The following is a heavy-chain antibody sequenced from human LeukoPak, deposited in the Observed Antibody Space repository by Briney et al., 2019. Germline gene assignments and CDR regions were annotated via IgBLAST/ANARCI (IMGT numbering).Heavy chain of an antibody. CDR1: GYTFTRYC. J-gene: IGHJ6*02. D-gene: IGHD2-2*01. V-gene: IGHV1-18*01. CDR3: ARDCSSTSCYWTNYYYYYGMDV. CDR2: ISAYNGNT. Sequence: GASVNVSCKASGYTFTRYCISWVRQAPGQGLEWMGWISAYNGNTNYAQKLQGRVTMTTDTSTSTAYMELRSLRSDDTAVYYCARDCSSTSCYWTNYYYYYGMDVWGQGTTVTVSS.